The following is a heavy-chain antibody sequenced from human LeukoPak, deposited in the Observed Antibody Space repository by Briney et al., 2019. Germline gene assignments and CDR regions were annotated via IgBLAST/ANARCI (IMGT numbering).Heavy chain of an antibody. CDR1: GFTFSSYW. CDR2: IKQDGSEK. V-gene: IGHV3-7*01. CDR3: AREAYYYDSSHMDY. Sequence: GGSLRLSCAASGFTFSSYWMSWVRQAPGKGLEWVANIKQDGSEKYYVDSVKGRFTISRDNAKNSLYLQMNSLRAEDTAVYYCAREAYYYDSSHMDYWGQGTLVTVSS. J-gene: IGHJ4*02. D-gene: IGHD3-22*01.